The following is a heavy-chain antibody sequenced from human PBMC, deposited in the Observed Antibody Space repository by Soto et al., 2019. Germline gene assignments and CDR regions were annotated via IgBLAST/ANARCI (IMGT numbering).Heavy chain of an antibody. D-gene: IGHD3-10*01. CDR2: ISSSSSYI. J-gene: IGHJ6*02. V-gene: IGHV3-21*01. CDR3: ARVVDYYGHYYYYGMDV. CDR1: GFTFSSYS. Sequence: EVQLVESGGGLVKPGGSLRLSCAASGFTFSSYSMNWVRQAPGKGLEWVSSISSSSSYIYYADSVKGRFTISRDNAKNSLYLQMNSLRAEDTAVYYCARVVDYYGHYYYYGMDVWGQGTTVTDS.